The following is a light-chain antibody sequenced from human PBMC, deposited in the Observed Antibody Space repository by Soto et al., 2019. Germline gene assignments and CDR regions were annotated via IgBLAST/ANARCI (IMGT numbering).Light chain of an antibody. Sequence: AIQMTQSPSSVSASVGDRVTITCRASQGIRNDLSLYQQKVGKAPKLLIYAASSLQSGFQSRFSGSGSGTDFTLTLSSLQPEDFATYYCLQDYNYPRTFGQGPKVEIK. J-gene: IGKJ1*01. V-gene: IGKV1-6*01. CDR1: QGIRND. CDR2: AAS. CDR3: LQDYNYPRT.